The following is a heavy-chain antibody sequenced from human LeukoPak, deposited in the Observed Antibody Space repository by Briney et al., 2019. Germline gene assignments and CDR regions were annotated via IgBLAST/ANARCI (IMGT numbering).Heavy chain of an antibody. J-gene: IGHJ4*02. Sequence: GASVKVSCKASGYTFTICDINWVRQATGQTLEWVGRMTTNSGNTGSAQQYQGRVTMTRSTSISTAYLELNSLRSEDTAVYYCAIGEPKWGFAYWGQGTLVTVSS. CDR1: GYTFTICD. CDR2: MTTNSGNT. V-gene: IGHV1-8*01. CDR3: AIGEPKWGFAY. D-gene: IGHD3-10*01.